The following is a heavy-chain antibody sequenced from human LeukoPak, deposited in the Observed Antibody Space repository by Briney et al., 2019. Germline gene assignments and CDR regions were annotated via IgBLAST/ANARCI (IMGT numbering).Heavy chain of an antibody. D-gene: IGHD1-26*01. V-gene: IGHV5-51*01. J-gene: IGHJ4*02. CDR3: AIPVGETLHY. Sequence: GESLKISCKASEYRFTSYWVAWVRQLPGKGLEWMGIIHPSDSATAYSPAFQGRVTFSVDKSINTAYLQWTNLKTSDAAIYYCAIPVGETLHYWGQGTLVAVSS. CDR2: IHPSDSAT. CDR1: EYRFTSYW.